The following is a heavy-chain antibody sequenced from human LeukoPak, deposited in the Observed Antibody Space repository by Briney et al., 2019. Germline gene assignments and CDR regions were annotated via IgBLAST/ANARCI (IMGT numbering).Heavy chain of an antibody. CDR2: ISGSGGST. J-gene: IGHJ4*02. CDR3: ARPYSSGYYPDY. D-gene: IGHD3-22*01. CDR1: GFTFSSYA. Sequence: GGSLRLSCAASGFTFSSYAMSWVRQAPGKGLEWVSAISGSGGSTYYADSVKGRFTISRDNSKNTLYLQMNSLRAEDTAVYYCARPYSSGYYPDYWGQGTLVTVSS. V-gene: IGHV3-23*01.